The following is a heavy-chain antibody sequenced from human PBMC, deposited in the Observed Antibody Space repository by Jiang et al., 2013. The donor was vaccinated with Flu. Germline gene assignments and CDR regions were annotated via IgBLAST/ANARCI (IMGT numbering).Heavy chain of an antibody. CDR1: GGSINSYY. J-gene: IGHJ4*02. CDR2: LYYSGST. Sequence: GPGLVKPSETLSLTCTVSGGSINSYYWGWIRQPPGTGLEWIGYLYYSGSTKYNPSLKSRVTISVDTSKNQFSLKLSSVTAADTAVYYCARVAIGSGSHPLNWGQGTLVTVSS. D-gene: IGHD3-10*01. V-gene: IGHV4-59*01. CDR3: ARVAIGSGSHPLN.